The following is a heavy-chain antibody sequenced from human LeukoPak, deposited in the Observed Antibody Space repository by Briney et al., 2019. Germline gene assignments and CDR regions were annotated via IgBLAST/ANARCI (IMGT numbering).Heavy chain of an antibody. Sequence: SETLSLTCTVSGGSISSSSYYWGWIRQPPGKGLEGIGSIYYSGSTYYNPSLKSRVTISVDTSKNQFSLKLSSVTAADTAVYYCARDYYDSSGYYYVYYYYYMDVWRKGTTVPV. J-gene: IGHJ6*03. CDR1: GGSISSSSYY. D-gene: IGHD3-22*01. V-gene: IGHV4-39*07. CDR2: IYYSGST. CDR3: ARDYYDSSGYYYVYYYYYMDV.